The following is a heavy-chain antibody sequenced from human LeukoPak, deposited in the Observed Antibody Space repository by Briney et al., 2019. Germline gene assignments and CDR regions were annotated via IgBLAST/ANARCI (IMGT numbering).Heavy chain of an antibody. CDR2: INHSGST. J-gene: IGHJ6*02. V-gene: IGHV4-34*01. Sequence: SETLSLTCTVSGGSISSYYWGWIRQPPGMGLEWIGEINHSGSTNYNPSLKSRVTISVDTSKNQFSLKLSSVTAADTAVYYCASLLGVVVPAAPLGMDVWGQGTTVTVSS. CDR3: ASLLGVVVPAAPLGMDV. CDR1: GGSISSYY. D-gene: IGHD2-2*01.